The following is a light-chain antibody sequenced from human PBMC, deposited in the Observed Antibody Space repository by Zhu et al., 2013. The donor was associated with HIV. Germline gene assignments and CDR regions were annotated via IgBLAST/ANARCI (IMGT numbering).Light chain of an antibody. Sequence: QTVVTQEPSFSVSPGGTVTLTCGLSSGSVSTSYYPSWYQQTPGQAPRTLIYSTNTRSSGVPXRFSGSILGNKAALTFTGAQADDESDYYCVLYMGSGISVFGGGTKLTVL. CDR1: SGSVSTSYY. J-gene: IGLJ3*02. V-gene: IGLV8-61*01. CDR3: VLYMGSGISV. CDR2: STN.